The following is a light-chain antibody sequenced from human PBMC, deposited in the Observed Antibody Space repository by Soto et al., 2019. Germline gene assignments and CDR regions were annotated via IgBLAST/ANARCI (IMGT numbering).Light chain of an antibody. CDR1: SSDVGNYNL. CDR2: EDT. J-gene: IGLJ1*01. CDR3: WSYAVGRTYV. Sequence: QSALTQPASVPGSPGQSITISCTGSSSDVGNYNLVSWYQQHPGKAPKLMIYEDTKWPSGVSNRFSGSKSGNTAYLTISGLQAEDEADYYCWSYAVGRTYVFGTGTKVTVL. V-gene: IGLV2-23*01.